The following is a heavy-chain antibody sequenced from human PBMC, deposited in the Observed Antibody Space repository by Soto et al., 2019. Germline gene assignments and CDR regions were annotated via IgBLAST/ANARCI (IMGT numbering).Heavy chain of an antibody. Sequence: GGSLRLSCAASGFTFSSYAMHWVRQAPGKGLEWVAVISYDGSNKYYADSVKGRFTISRDNSKNTLYLQMNSLRAEDTAVYYCARDPVVPAARMFDYWGQGTLVTVSS. D-gene: IGHD2-2*01. CDR2: ISYDGSNK. V-gene: IGHV3-30-3*01. CDR3: ARDPVVPAARMFDY. CDR1: GFTFSSYA. J-gene: IGHJ4*02.